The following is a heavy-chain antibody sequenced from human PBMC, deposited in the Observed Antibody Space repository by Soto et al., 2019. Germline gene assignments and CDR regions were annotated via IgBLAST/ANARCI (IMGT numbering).Heavy chain of an antibody. V-gene: IGHV4-30-4*01. CDR3: ARIHFGDEPSYYYYGMDV. D-gene: IGHD4-17*01. CDR1: GGSFSSGDYY. J-gene: IGHJ6*02. Sequence: QVQLQESGPGVVNPSQTLSLTCTVSGGSFSSGDYYWSWVRQPPGKGLEWIGHIYYTGSTVNNPSLRSRVSISIDTSKTQFSLKLSSVTAADTAVYYCARIHFGDEPSYYYYGMDVWGQGTTVTVSS. CDR2: IYYTGST.